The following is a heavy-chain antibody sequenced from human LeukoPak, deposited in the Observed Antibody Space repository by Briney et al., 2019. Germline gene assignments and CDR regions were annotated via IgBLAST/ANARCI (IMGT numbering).Heavy chain of an antibody. CDR1: GGSISSYY. Sequence: SGTLSLTCTVSGGSISSYYWSWIRQPPGKGLEWIGHIYYSGSTNYNPSLKSRVTISVDTSKNQFSLKLSSVTAADTAVYYCARGGIAVAGTFGHWGQGTLVTVSS. CDR2: IYYSGST. J-gene: IGHJ4*02. V-gene: IGHV4-59*01. CDR3: ARGGIAVAGTFGH. D-gene: IGHD6-19*01.